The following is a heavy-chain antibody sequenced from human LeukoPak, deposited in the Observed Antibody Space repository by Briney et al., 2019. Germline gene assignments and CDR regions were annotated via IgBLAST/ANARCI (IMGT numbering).Heavy chain of an antibody. V-gene: IGHV3-33*01. CDR2: IWYDGSNK. J-gene: IGHJ5*02. D-gene: IGHD3-22*01. CDR3: ARDSYDSSGYYNWFDP. CDR1: GFTFSSYG. Sequence: GRSLRLSCAASGFTFSSYGMHWVRQAPGKGLEWVAVIWYDGSNKYYADSVKGRFTISRDNSKNTLYLQMYSLRAEDTAVYYCARDSYDSSGYYNWFDPWGQGTLVTVSS.